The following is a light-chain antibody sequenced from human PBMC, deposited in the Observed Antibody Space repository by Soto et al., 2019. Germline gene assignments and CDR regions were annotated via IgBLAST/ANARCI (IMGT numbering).Light chain of an antibody. CDR2: AAS. Sequence: DVQMTQSPSSLSASVGDRVTITCRASQGISNYLAWYQQKPGKVPKLLIYAASTLQSGVPSRFSGSRSGTDFTLTISSLQPEDVATYYCPEYNSAPFAFGPGTKVHIK. CDR3: PEYNSAPFA. CDR1: QGISNY. V-gene: IGKV1-27*01. J-gene: IGKJ3*01.